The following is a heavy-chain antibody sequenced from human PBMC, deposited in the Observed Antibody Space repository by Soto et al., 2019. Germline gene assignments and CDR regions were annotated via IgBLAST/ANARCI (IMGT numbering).Heavy chain of an antibody. Sequence: QVQLVESGGGVVQPGRSLRLSCAASGFTFSSYAMHWVGQAPGKGLEWVAVISYDGSNKYYADSVKGRFTISRDNSKNTLYLQMNSLRAVDTAVYYCARDSGSWFDYWGQGTLVTVSS. CDR3: ARDSGSWFDY. CDR1: GFTFSSYA. D-gene: IGHD1-26*01. J-gene: IGHJ4*02. V-gene: IGHV3-30-3*01. CDR2: ISYDGSNK.